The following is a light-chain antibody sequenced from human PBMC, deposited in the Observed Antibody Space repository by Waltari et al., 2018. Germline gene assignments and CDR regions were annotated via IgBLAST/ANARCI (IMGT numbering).Light chain of an antibody. V-gene: IGKV1-39*01. Sequence: DIQMTQSPSSLSASIGDSVTITCRASQNIRDYLNWYQQKPGKAPKLLIYAGSNLQTGVPSRFSGSGSGTHFTLSIGSLQPEDFAVYYCQQTHSSPPWTFGQGTKVELK. J-gene: IGKJ1*01. CDR2: AGS. CDR3: QQTHSSPPWT. CDR1: QNIRDY.